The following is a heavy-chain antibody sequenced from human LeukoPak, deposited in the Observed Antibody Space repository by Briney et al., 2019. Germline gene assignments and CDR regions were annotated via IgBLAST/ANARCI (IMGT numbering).Heavy chain of an antibody. Sequence: NPGGSLRLSCTTSGLTFSTSGFNWVRQAPGKGLEWVASIGPTGFDRYHADSIKGRFTISRDNANNFLYLQMDSLRAEDTAVYYCATGTNGRHYDYWGQGTLLTVSS. J-gene: IGHJ4*02. CDR1: GLTFSTSG. V-gene: IGHV3-21*06. D-gene: IGHD1-14*01. CDR3: ATGTNGRHYDY. CDR2: IGPTGFDR.